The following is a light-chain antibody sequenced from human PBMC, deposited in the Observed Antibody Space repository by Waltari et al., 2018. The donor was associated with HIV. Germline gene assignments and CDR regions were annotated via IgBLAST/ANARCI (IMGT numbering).Light chain of an antibody. CDR2: NNH. CDR3: AAWDDSRNGDVI. V-gene: IGLV1-44*01. J-gene: IGLJ2*01. Sequence: QPVLTQPPSASGTPGQRVTLSCSGCNSNIGSNTVKWSQQLPGTAPKLLISNNHRRPSGVPDRFSGSKSGTSASLAISGLQSEDEADYYCAAWDDSRNGDVIFGGGTKLTVL. CDR1: NSNIGSNT.